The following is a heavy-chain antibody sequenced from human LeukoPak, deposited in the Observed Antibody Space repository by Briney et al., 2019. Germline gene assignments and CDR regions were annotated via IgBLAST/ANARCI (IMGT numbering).Heavy chain of an antibody. CDR3: ATEVVPAAPDAFDI. CDR2: ISSSGVST. CDR1: GFSFSNYA. D-gene: IGHD2-2*01. J-gene: IGHJ3*02. Sequence: PGGSLRLSCAASGFSFSNYAMTWVRQAPGKGLEWVSSISSSGVSTYYADSVKGRFTISRDNAKNSLYLQMNSLRAEDTAVYYCATEVVPAAPDAFDIWGQGSMVTVSS. V-gene: IGHV3-21*01.